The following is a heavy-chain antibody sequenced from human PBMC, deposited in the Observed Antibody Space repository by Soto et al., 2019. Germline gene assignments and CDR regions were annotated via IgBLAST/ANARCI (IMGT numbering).Heavy chain of an antibody. CDR2: INAGNGNT. CDR3: ARPSVWYFDL. J-gene: IGHJ2*01. CDR1: GYTFTNYA. Sequence: QVQLVQSGAEVKMPGASVKVSCKASGYTFTNYAIHWVRQAPGQRLEWMGWINAGNGNTKYSQKFQGRVTITRDTSASTAYMELNSLRSEDTAVYDCARPSVWYFDLWGRGTLVTVSS. V-gene: IGHV1-3*01.